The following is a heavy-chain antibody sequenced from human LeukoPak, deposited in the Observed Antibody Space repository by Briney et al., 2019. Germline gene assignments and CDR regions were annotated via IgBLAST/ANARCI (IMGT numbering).Heavy chain of an antibody. D-gene: IGHD3-22*01. CDR1: GFTFSDYY. V-gene: IGHV3-11*01. J-gene: IGHJ5*02. CDR2: ISSCGSTI. CDR3: ARDLDSSLYWFDP. Sequence: PGGSLRLSCAASGFTFSDYYMSWIRQAPGKGLEWVSYISSCGSTIYYADSVKGRFTISRDNAKNSLYLQMNSLRAEDTAVYYCARDLDSSLYWFDPWGQGTLITVSS.